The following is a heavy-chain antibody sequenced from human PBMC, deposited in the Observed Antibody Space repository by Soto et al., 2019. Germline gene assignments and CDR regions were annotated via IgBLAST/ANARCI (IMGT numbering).Heavy chain of an antibody. J-gene: IGHJ3*02. CDR3: ASVGMWWAGAFDI. Sequence: SETLSLTCAVYGGSFSGYYWIWIRQPPGKGLEWIGEINHSGSTNYNPSLKSRVTISVDTSKNQFSLKLSSVRAEDTAVYYCASVGMWWAGAFDIWGQGTMVTVSS. CDR2: INHSGST. V-gene: IGHV4-34*01. CDR1: GGSFSGYY. D-gene: IGHD2-21*01.